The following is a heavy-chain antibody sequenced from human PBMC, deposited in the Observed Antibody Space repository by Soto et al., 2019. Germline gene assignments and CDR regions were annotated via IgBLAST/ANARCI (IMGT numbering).Heavy chain of an antibody. J-gene: IGHJ4*02. CDR1: GGSISSGGYY. CDR3: ARAHDITGTGFSGYFDY. CDR2: IYYSGST. Sequence: QVQLQESGPGLVKPSQTLSLTCTVSGGSISSGGYYWSWIRQHPGKGLEWIGYIYYSGSTYYNPALKSRVTISVDTSKNQFSLQLSSVTAADTAVYYCARAHDITGTGFSGYFDYWGQGTLVTVSS. D-gene: IGHD1-20*01. V-gene: IGHV4-31*03.